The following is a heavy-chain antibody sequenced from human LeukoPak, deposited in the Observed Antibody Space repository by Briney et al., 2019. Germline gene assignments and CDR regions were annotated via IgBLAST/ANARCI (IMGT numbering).Heavy chain of an antibody. CDR3: ARDTRRHGYDTHSDAFDI. CDR2: TSSSGSTI. D-gene: IGHD5-12*01. CDR1: GFSFRNYW. V-gene: IGHV3-11*04. J-gene: IGHJ3*02. Sequence: GGSLRLSCVASGFSFRNYWMSWIRQAPGKGLEWVSYTSSSGSTIYYADSVKGRFTISRDNAKNSLYLQMNSLRAEDTAVYYCARDTRRHGYDTHSDAFDIWGQGTMVTVSS.